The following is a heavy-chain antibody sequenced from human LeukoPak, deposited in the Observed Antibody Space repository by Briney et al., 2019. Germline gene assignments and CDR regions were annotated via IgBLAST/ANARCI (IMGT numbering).Heavy chain of an antibody. CDR2: IKKDGSEK. CDR3: AADGYSSPFDY. J-gene: IGHJ4*02. D-gene: IGHD5-24*01. CDR1: GFIFSNYW. Sequence: GGSLRLSCAASGFIFSNYWMNWVRQTPGKGLEWVANIKKDGSEKYYVDSVRGRITISRDNAKNSLYLQMNSLRAEDTAVYYCAADGYSSPFDYWGQGTLVTVSS. V-gene: IGHV3-7*01.